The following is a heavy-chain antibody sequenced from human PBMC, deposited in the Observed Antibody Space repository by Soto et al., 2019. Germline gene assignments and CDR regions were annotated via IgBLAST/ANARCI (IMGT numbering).Heavy chain of an antibody. CDR3: ARGRASGSYYLLDY. CDR2: INPNSGNI. D-gene: IGHD3-10*01. CDR1: GNTFTSYD. Sequence: GASVKVSCKASGNTFTSYDSNWVRKANGHGLEWMGWINPNSGNIGYAQKFQGRVTVTRDTAIRTAYMEVSRLRSDDTAVYYCARGRASGSYYLLDYWGQGTLVTVSS. J-gene: IGHJ4*02. V-gene: IGHV1-8*01.